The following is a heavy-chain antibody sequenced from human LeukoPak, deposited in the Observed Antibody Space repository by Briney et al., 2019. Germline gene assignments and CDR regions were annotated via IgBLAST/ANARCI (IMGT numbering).Heavy chain of an antibody. CDR3: ARGVTVGGYYFGYFDY. V-gene: IGHV3-7*01. Sequence: PGGSLRLSCADSGFTFSSFWMNWVRQTPGKGLEWVANIKQDGSEKYYVDSVKGRFTISRDNAKNSLYLEMNSLRAEDTAVYFCARGVTVGGYYFGYFDYWGQGALVTVSS. CDR2: IKQDGSEK. J-gene: IGHJ4*02. CDR1: GFTFSSFW. D-gene: IGHD3-22*01.